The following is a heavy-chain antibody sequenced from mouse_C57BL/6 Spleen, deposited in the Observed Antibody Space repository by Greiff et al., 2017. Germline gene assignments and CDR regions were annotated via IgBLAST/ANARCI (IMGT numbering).Heavy chain of an antibody. D-gene: IGHD1-1*01. CDR1: GYAFSSYW. CDR2: IYPGDGDT. V-gene: IGHV1-80*01. Sequence: QVQLKESGAELVKPGASVKISCKASGYAFSSYWMNWVKQRPGKGLDWIGQIYPGDGDTNYNGKFKGKATLTADKSSSTAYMQLSSLTSDDSAVYCCASGNTVPCDYWGQGTTLTVSS. CDR3: ASGNTVPCDY. J-gene: IGHJ2*01.